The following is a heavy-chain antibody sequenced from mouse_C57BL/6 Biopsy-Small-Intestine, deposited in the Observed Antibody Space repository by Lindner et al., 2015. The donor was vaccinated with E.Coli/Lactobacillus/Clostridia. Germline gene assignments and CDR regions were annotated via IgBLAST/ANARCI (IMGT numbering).Heavy chain of an antibody. CDR1: GYTFSDYE. V-gene: IGHV1-15*01. Sequence: VQLQESGAELVRPGASVTLSCKASGYTFSDYEMHWVKQTPVHGLEWIGTIDPETGGTAYNQKFKGKAILTADKSSSTAYMELRSLTSEDSAVYYCTRYYGYDGGYFDVWGTGTTVTVSS. J-gene: IGHJ1*03. CDR2: IDPETGGT. D-gene: IGHD2-2*01. CDR3: TRYYGYDGGYFDV.